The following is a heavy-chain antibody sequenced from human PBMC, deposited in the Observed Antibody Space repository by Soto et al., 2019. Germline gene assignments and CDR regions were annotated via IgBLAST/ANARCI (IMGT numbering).Heavy chain of an antibody. CDR1: GGTFSSYA. CDR3: ATRIAVAGMNVLDY. CDR2: IIPILGTA. J-gene: IGHJ4*02. D-gene: IGHD6-19*01. V-gene: IGHV1-69*01. Sequence: QVQLVQSGAEVKKPGSSVKVSCKASGGTFSSYAISWVRQAPGQGLEWMGGIIPILGTANYAQKFQGRVTITADESTSTAYMELSSLRSEDTAVYYCATRIAVAGMNVLDYWGQGTLVTVSS.